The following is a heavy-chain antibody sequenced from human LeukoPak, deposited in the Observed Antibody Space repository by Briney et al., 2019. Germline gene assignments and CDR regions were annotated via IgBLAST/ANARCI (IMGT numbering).Heavy chain of an antibody. CDR2: ISRSSSPI. CDR1: GFTFNSYS. Sequence: PGGSLRLSCAVSGFTFNSYSMNWVRQAPGKGLEWVSYISRSSSPIYYADSVKGRFTISRDNAKNSLYLQMNSLRAEDTAVYYCARGIPTIFGVVILGYYFDYWGQGTLVTVSS. J-gene: IGHJ4*02. V-gene: IGHV3-48*01. CDR3: ARGIPTIFGVVILGYYFDY. D-gene: IGHD3-3*01.